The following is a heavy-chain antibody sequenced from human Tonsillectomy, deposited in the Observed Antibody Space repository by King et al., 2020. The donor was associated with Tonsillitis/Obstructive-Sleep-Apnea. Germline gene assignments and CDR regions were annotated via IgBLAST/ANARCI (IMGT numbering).Heavy chain of an antibody. V-gene: IGHV3-21*01. Sequence: VQLVESGGGLVKPGGSLRLSCAASGFTFSSYSMNWVRQAPGKGLEWVSSISSSSSYIYYADSVKGRFTISRDNAKNSLHLQRNSLRAEDTAVYYCAREMYYYDSSGFLDYWGQGTLVTVSS. CDR1: GFTFSSYS. CDR2: ISSSSSYI. J-gene: IGHJ4*02. CDR3: AREMYYYDSSGFLDY. D-gene: IGHD3-22*01.